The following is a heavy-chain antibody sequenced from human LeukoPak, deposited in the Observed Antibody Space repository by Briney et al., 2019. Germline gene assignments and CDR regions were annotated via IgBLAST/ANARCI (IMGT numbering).Heavy chain of an antibody. Sequence: PGGSLRLSCAASGFTFDDYGMSWVRQAPGKGLEWVSGINWNGGSTGYADSVKGRFTISRDNAKNSLYLQMNSLRGEDTALYYCARDYYDSSGYEYWGQGTLVTVSS. D-gene: IGHD3-22*01. CDR2: INWNGGST. CDR3: ARDYYDSSGYEY. J-gene: IGHJ4*02. CDR1: GFTFDDYG. V-gene: IGHV3-20*04.